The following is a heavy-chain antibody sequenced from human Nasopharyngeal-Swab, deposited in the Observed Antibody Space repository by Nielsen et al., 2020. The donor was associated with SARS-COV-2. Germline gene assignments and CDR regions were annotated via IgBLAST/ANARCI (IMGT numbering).Heavy chain of an antibody. D-gene: IGHD4-11*01. CDR3: TTDDPPVTSYYYYYYMDV. CDR2: IKSKTDGGTT. CDR1: GFTFSNAW. Sequence: GGSLRLSCAASGFTFSNAWMSWVRQAPGKGLEWVGRIKSKTDGGTTDYAAPVKGRFPISRDDSKNTLYLQMNSLKTEDTAVYYCTTDDPPVTSYYYYYYMDVWGKGTTVTVSS. V-gene: IGHV3-15*01. J-gene: IGHJ6*03.